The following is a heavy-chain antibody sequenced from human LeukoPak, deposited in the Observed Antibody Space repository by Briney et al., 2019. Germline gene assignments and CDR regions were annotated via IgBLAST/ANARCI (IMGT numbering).Heavy chain of an antibody. Sequence: GGSLRLSCAASGFTFSSYAMSWVRQAPGKGLEWVSAISGSGGSTYYADSVKGRFTISRDSSKNTLCLQMNSLRAEDTAVYYCAKDTASLGIGSGYYWGQGTLVTVSS. CDR2: ISGSGGST. CDR3: AKDTASLGIGSGYY. J-gene: IGHJ4*02. CDR1: GFTFSSYA. D-gene: IGHD7-27*01. V-gene: IGHV3-23*01.